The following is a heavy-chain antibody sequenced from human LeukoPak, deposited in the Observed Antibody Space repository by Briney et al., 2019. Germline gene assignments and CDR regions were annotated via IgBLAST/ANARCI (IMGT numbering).Heavy chain of an antibody. V-gene: IGHV3-23*01. Sequence: PGGSLRLSCAASGFTFSSYAMSWVRQAPGRGLEWVSAISGSGGSTYYADSVKGRFTISRDNSKNTLYLQMNSLRAEDTAVYYCAKDKTGELWPYYYYMDVWGKGTTVTVSS. CDR1: GFTFSSYA. CDR2: ISGSGGST. CDR3: AKDKTGELWPYYYYMDV. D-gene: IGHD3-10*01. J-gene: IGHJ6*03.